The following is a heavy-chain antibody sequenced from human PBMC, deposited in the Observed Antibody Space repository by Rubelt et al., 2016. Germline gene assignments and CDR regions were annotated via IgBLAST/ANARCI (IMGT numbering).Heavy chain of an antibody. V-gene: IGHV3-48*03. J-gene: IGHJ4*02. CDR3: ARDPADY. CDR1: GFAFSSYN. Sequence: EVQLVESGGGLVQPGGFLRLSCEASGFAFSSYNMNWVRQAPGKGLEWVSSISFSLCTLYNADTVKGRVTISRDNAKNLRYLQMNSLRPEDTAIYYCARDPADYWGQGTLVTVSS. CDR2: ISFSLCTL.